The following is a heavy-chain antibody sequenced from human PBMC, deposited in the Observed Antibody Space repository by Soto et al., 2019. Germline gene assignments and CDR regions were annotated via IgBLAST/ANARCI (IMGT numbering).Heavy chain of an antibody. Sequence: QVQLVESGGGVVQPGRSLRLSCAASGFTFSGYGMHWVRQAPGKGLEWVAVIAYDGNNKFYADSVKGRFTISRDNSKKTVFLQMNSLRGEDTAVYYCAKDRYGDNVGPFDHWCQGTLVTVSS. V-gene: IGHV3-30*18. J-gene: IGHJ4*02. CDR3: AKDRYGDNVGPFDH. CDR1: GFTFSGYG. CDR2: IAYDGNNK. D-gene: IGHD4-17*01.